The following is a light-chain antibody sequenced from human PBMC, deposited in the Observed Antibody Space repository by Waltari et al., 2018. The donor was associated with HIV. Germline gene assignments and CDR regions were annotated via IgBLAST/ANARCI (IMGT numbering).Light chain of an antibody. CDR3: QSAATSGSYV. V-gene: IGLV3-25*03. CDR1: ALPSHN. J-gene: IGLJ1*01. Sequence: SFELTQPPSVSVSPGQTAKITCSGDALPSHNSYWYQQKPGQAPMLIIYKDTERPSGIPKRFSGSSSGTMVTLTINGVQAEDEADYYCQSAATSGSYVFGPGTRVTVI. CDR2: KDT.